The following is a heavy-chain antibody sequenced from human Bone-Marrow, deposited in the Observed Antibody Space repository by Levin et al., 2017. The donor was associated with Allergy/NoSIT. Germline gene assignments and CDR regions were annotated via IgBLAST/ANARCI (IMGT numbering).Heavy chain of an antibody. CDR3: AKAGSTGYYYDS. CDR1: GFTFDDYT. J-gene: IGHJ4*02. D-gene: IGHD3-22*01. V-gene: IGHV3-43*01. CDR2: ISWDGGAT. Sequence: LSLTCAASGFTFDDYTMNWVRQAPGKGLEWVSLISWDGGATYYADSVKGRFIISRDNSRNSLYLQMKSLRTEDTALYYCAKAGSTGYYYDSWGQGTRVTVSS.